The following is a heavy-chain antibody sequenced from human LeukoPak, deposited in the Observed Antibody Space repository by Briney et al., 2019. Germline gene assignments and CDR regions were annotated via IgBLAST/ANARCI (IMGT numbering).Heavy chain of an antibody. CDR3: ARVGNDYDSSGLWDPFDY. Sequence: PSETLSLTCTVSGGSLSIYYWSWVRQPPGKGLEGIGDIYYSGFTNYNPSLQSGGTISVDTSKNQFSLKLSSVTAADTGVYYCARVGNDYDSSGLWDPFDYWGQGTLVTVSS. CDR2: IYYSGFT. V-gene: IGHV4-59*01. J-gene: IGHJ4*02. CDR1: GGSLSIYY. D-gene: IGHD3-22*01.